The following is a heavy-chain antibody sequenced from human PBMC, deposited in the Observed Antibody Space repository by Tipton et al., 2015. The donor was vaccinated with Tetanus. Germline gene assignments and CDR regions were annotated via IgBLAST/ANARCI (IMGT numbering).Heavy chain of an antibody. CDR3: ARANNEFPKKGPFDS. D-gene: IGHD1-1*01. Sequence: TLSLTCNVSGDSIRRSYWSWIRQPPGKGLEWIGHIFHSGSTNYNPSLKSRVTMSIDTSERQFSLKLTSVTSADTAVYYCARANNEFPKKGPFDSWGQGRLVIVSS. CDR1: GDSIRRSY. J-gene: IGHJ4*02. V-gene: IGHV4-59*01. CDR2: IFHSGST.